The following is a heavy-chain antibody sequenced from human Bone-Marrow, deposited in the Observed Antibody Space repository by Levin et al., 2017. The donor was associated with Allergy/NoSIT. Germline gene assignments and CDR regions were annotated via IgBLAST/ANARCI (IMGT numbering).Heavy chain of an antibody. Sequence: GGSLRLSCAASGFTFSDSAIHWVRQAPGKGLEWVAAVSHDGGNKFHAGSVKGRFTISRDNSKNSVGLQMNSLRPEDTAVYVCAGVFGIAVAGTGLYYYFAMDVWGPGTAVIVSS. V-gene: IGHV3-30-3*01. CDR3: AGVFGIAVAGTGLYYYFAMDV. CDR2: VSHDGGNK. CDR1: GFTFSDSA. D-gene: IGHD6-19*01. J-gene: IGHJ6*02.